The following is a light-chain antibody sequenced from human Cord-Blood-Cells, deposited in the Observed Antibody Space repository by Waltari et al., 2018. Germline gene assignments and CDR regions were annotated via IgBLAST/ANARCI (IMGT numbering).Light chain of an antibody. CDR3: QVWDSSSDHLV. CDR2: YDS. V-gene: IGLV3-21*04. J-gene: IGLJ1*01. Sequence: SYVLTQPPSVSVAPGKTARLTCGGNNIGSKSVPWYQQKPGQAPVLVIYYDSDRPSGIPERFSGSNSGNTATLTISRVEAGDEADYYCQVWDSSSDHLVFGTGTKVTVL. CDR1: NIGSKS.